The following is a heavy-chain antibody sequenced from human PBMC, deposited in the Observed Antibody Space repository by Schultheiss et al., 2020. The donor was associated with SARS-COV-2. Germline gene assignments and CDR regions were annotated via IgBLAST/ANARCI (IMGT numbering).Heavy chain of an antibody. CDR2: ISGSGGST. Sequence: GGSLRLSCAASGFTFSSYAMSWVRQAPGKGLEWVSAISGSGGSTYYADSVKGRFTISRDNSKNTLYLQMNSLRAEDKAVYYCAKLVVVVPAAMVGSYFDYWGQGTLVTVSS. CDR1: GFTFSSYA. D-gene: IGHD2-2*01. J-gene: IGHJ4*02. V-gene: IGHV3-23*01. CDR3: AKLVVVVPAAMVGSYFDY.